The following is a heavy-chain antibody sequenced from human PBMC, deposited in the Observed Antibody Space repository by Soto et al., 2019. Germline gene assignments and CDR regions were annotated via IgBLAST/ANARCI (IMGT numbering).Heavy chain of an antibody. CDR3: ARASILTPLTPLDY. CDR2: IWYDGSNK. J-gene: IGHJ4*02. D-gene: IGHD6-6*01. Sequence: QVQLVESGGGVVQPGRSLRLSCAASGFTFSSYGMHWVRQAPGKGLEWVAVIWYDGSNKYYADSVKGRFTISRDKSKNTLYLQMNILRAEDTAVYYCARASILTPLTPLDYWGQGTLVTVSS. CDR1: GFTFSSYG. V-gene: IGHV3-33*01.